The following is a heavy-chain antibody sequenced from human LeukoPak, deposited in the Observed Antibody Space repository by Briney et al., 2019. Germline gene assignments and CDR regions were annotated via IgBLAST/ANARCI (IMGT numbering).Heavy chain of an antibody. D-gene: IGHD3-10*01. V-gene: IGHV3-74*01. Sequence: GGSLRLSCAASGFTFSSYWMHWVRRAPGKGLVWVSRINSDGSSTSYADSVKGRFTISRDNAKNTLYLQMNSLRAEDTAVYYCARDLRMGYYGSGSCFDYWGQGTLVTVSS. CDR3: ARDLRMGYYGSGSCFDY. J-gene: IGHJ4*02. CDR2: INSDGSST. CDR1: GFTFSSYW.